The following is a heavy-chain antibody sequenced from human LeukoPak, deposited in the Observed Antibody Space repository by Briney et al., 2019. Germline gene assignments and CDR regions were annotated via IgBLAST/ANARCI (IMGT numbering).Heavy chain of an antibody. V-gene: IGHV3-11*04. Sequence: GGSLRLSCAASGFTFSDYYMNWIRQVPGKGLEWVSYISSSSSTIYYADSVKGRFTISRDNAKNSLYLQMNSLRAEDTAVYYCAREKTRDVDYWGQGTLVTVSS. J-gene: IGHJ4*02. CDR3: AREKTRDVDY. D-gene: IGHD5-24*01. CDR2: ISSSSSTI. CDR1: GFTFSDYY.